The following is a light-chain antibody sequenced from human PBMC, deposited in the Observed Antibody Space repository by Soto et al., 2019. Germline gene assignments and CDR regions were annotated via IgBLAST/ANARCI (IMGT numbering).Light chain of an antibody. V-gene: IGLV1-44*01. CDR2: SNN. J-gene: IGLJ1*01. CDR3: AAWDDSLNGFYV. CDR1: SSNIGSNT. Sequence: QSVLTQPPSASGTPGQRVTISCSGSSSNIGSNTVNWYQQLPGTAPKLLIYSNNQRPSGVPDRFSGSKSGTSASLAISGLKSEDEADYYWAAWDDSLNGFYVFGTGTKVTVL.